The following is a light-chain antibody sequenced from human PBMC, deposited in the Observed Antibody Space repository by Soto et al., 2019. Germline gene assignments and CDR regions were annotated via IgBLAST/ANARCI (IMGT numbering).Light chain of an antibody. CDR2: EVS. Sequence: ALTQPASVSGSPGQSITISCTGTSSDVGGYNYVSWYQQHPGKAPKLMIYEVSNRPSGVSNRFSGSKSGNTASLTISGLQAEDEADYYCSSYTSSSTYVFGTGTKVTVL. CDR3: SSYTSSSTYV. J-gene: IGLJ1*01. V-gene: IGLV2-14*01. CDR1: SSDVGGYNY.